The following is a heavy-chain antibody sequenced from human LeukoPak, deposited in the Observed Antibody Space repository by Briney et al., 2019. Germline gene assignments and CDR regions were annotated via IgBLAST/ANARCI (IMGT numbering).Heavy chain of an antibody. CDR3: AKDLHRNIVVVVAATPFDY. D-gene: IGHD2-15*01. Sequence: GGSLRLSCAASGFTFSSYAMSWVRPAPGNGMEWVSAISGSAGSTYYADSVKGRFTISRDNSKNTLYLQMNSLRAEDTAVYYCAKDLHRNIVVVVAATPFDYWGQGTLVTVSS. J-gene: IGHJ4*02. CDR2: ISGSAGST. V-gene: IGHV3-23*01. CDR1: GFTFSSYA.